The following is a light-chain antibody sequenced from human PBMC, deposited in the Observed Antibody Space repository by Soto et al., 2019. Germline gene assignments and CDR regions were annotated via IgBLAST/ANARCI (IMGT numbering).Light chain of an antibody. CDR1: QNINTY. V-gene: IGKV1-33*01. CDR2: DAS. Sequence: DIQMTQSPSSLSASVGDRVTMTCQASQNINTYLNWYQQRPGQAPNLLIYDASVLETGVPSRFSGSGAGTEFTFTIDSLQPEDIATYYCQQYDDPALTFGGGTKVE. CDR3: QQYDDPALT. J-gene: IGKJ4*01.